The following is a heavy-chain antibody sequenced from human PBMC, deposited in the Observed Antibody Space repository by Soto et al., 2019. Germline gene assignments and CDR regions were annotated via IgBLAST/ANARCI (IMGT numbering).Heavy chain of an antibody. CDR1: GYTFTSYG. D-gene: IGHD2-2*01. CDR3: ARDPLGYCISTSCYGYYYYGMDV. Sequence: QVQLVQSGAEVKKPGASVKVSCKASGYTFTSYGISWVRQAPGQGLEWMGWISGYNGNTNYAQKLQGRVTMTTDTSTSTAYMELRSLRSDDTAVYYCARDPLGYCISTSCYGYYYYGMDVWGQGTTVTVSS. CDR2: ISGYNGNT. V-gene: IGHV1-18*01. J-gene: IGHJ6*02.